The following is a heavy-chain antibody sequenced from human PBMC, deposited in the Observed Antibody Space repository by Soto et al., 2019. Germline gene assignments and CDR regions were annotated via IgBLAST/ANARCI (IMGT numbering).Heavy chain of an antibody. CDR2: VIPVFNTS. D-gene: IGHD4-17*01. CDR3: ARGDEMTAVTIIEY. CDR1: GGAFGRYS. V-gene: IGHV1-69*01. J-gene: IGHJ4*02. Sequence: QVQLEQSGPEVKRPGTSVKVSCKASGGAFGRYSVSWVRQAPGQGLEWIGGVIPVFNTSNYSLKFQGRVAISADESTSTVFMELRSLRSEDTALYYCARGDEMTAVTIIEYWGQGTLVTVSS.